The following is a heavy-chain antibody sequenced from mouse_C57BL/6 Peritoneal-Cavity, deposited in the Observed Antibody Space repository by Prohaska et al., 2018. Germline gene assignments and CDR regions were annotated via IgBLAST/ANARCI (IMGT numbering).Heavy chain of an antibody. V-gene: IGHV1-69*02. D-gene: IGHD1-1*01. CDR1: GYTFTSYW. CDR2: IDPSDSYT. Sequence: KPSGYTFTSYWLHCVKQRSGQGLEWIGEIDPSDSYTNYNQKFKGKATLTVDKSASTAYMQLSSLTSEDSAVYYCARWYYGSSFDYWGQGTTLTVSS. J-gene: IGHJ2*01. CDR3: ARWYYGSSFDY.